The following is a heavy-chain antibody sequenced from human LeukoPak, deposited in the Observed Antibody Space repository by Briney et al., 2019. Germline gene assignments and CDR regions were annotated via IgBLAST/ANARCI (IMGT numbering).Heavy chain of an antibody. D-gene: IGHD3-22*01. CDR2: ISGSGGST. Sequence: PGASLRLSCAASGFTFSSYAMSWVRQAPGKGLEWVSAISGSGGSTYYADSVKGRFTTSRDNSKNTLYLQMNSLRAEDTAVYYCAKDRRKYYYDSSGYFLFDYWGQGTLVTVSS. CDR3: AKDRRKYYYDSSGYFLFDY. V-gene: IGHV3-23*01. CDR1: GFTFSSYA. J-gene: IGHJ4*02.